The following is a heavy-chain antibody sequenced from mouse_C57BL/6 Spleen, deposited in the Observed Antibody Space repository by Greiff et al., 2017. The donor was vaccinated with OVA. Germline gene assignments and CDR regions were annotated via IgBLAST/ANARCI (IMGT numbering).Heavy chain of an antibody. CDR3: AGNYYGSSPFV. V-gene: IGHV1-82*01. J-gene: IGHJ1*03. CDR2: IYPGDGDT. Sequence: LQESGPELVKPGASVKISCKASGYAFSSSWMNWVKQRPGKGLEWIGRIYPGDGDTNYNGKFKGKATLTADKSSSTAYMQLSSLTSEDSAVYFCAGNYYGSSPFVWGTGTTVTVSS. D-gene: IGHD1-1*01. CDR1: GYAFSSSW.